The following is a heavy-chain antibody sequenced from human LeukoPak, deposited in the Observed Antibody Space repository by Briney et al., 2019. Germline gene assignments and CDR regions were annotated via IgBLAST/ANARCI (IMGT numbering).Heavy chain of an antibody. D-gene: IGHD2-2*02. Sequence: ASVKVSCKASGYTFTGYYMHWVRQAPGQGLEWMGRINPNSGGTNYAQKFQGRVTMTRDTSISTAYMELSRLRSDDTAVYYCARVGREYCSSTSCYRRRDFDYWGQGTLVTVSS. CDR2: INPNSGGT. J-gene: IGHJ4*02. V-gene: IGHV1-2*06. CDR1: GYTFTGYY. CDR3: ARVGREYCSSTSCYRRRDFDY.